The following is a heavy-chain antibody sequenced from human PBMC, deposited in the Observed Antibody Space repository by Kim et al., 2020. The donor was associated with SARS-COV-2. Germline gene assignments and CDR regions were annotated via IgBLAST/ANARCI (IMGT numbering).Heavy chain of an antibody. CDR3: ATTAVAGSSNFFDY. CDR2: INTNTGNP. Sequence: ASVKVSCKTSGYTFTSYAMNWVRQAPGQGLDWMGWINTNTGNPTYAQGFRGRFVFSLETSVSTAYLQISSLKADDPAVYFCATTAVAGSSNFFDYWGQGALVTLSS. V-gene: IGHV7-4-1*02. J-gene: IGHJ4*02. D-gene: IGHD6-19*01. CDR1: GYTFTSYA.